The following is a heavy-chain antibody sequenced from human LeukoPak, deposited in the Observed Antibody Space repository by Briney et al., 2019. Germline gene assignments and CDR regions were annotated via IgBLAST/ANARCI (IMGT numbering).Heavy chain of an antibody. CDR3: AKTTNAWLDP. Sequence: SETLSHTCTVSGTSISSYYWSWIRQPPGKGLEWIGYMYYSGTTNYNPSLKSRVTISIDTSKNQFFLKLTSVTAADTAMYYCAKTTNAWLDPWGQGTLVTVSS. V-gene: IGHV4-59*01. J-gene: IGHJ5*02. CDR2: MYYSGTT. D-gene: IGHD1/OR15-1a*01. CDR1: GTSISSYY.